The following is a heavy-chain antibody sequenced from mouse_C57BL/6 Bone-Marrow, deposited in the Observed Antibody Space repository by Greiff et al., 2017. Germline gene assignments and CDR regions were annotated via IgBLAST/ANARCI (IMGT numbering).Heavy chain of an antibody. CDR2: ISYDGSN. J-gene: IGHJ4*01. D-gene: IGHD4-1*02. V-gene: IGHV3-6*01. CDR1: GYSITSGYY. CDR3: ARANWDVGDY. Sequence: EVQLVESGPGLVKPSQSLSLTCSVTGYSITSGYYWNWIRQFPGNKLEWMGYISYDGSNNYNPSLKNRISITRDTSKNQFFLKLNSVTTEDTATYYCARANWDVGDYWGQGTSVTVSS.